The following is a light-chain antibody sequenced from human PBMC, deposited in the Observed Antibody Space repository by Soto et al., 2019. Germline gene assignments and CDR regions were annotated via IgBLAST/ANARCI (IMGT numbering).Light chain of an antibody. CDR3: QHYNSYSWT. Sequence: DVRMYQSPATLSASVGDRVSITCRASQDISRWLAWYQQKPGKAPKLLIYKASTLKSGVPSRFSGSGSGTEFTLTISSLQPADFATYYCQHYNSYSWTFGQGTKVAIK. V-gene: IGKV1-5*03. CDR1: QDISRW. J-gene: IGKJ1*01. CDR2: KAS.